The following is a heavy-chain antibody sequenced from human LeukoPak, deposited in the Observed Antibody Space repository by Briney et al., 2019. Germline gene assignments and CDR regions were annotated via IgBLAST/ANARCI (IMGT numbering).Heavy chain of an antibody. CDR2: IYYSGST. CDR3: ARDHASHGMDV. V-gene: IGHV4-59*01. Sequence: KPSETLSLTCTVSGGSISGYSWSWIRQPPGKGLEWIGYIYYSGSTNYNPSLKSRVTISVDTSKNQFSLNLSSVTAADTALYYCARDHASHGMDVWGQGTTVTVSS. CDR1: GGSISGYS. D-gene: IGHD6-6*01. J-gene: IGHJ6*02.